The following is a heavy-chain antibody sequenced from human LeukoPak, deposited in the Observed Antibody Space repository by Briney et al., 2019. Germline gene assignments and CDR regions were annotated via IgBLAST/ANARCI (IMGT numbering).Heavy chain of an antibody. CDR1: GFTFSSYA. CDR2: ISSNGGST. D-gene: IGHD3-10*01. CDR3: AKGQRTVLLWFGELFIDY. V-gene: IGHV3-64*01. Sequence: GGSLRLSCAASGFTFSSYAMHWVRQAPGKGLEYVSAISSNGGSTYYANSVKGRFTISRDNSKNTLYLQMGSLRAEDTAVYYCAKGQRTVLLWFGELFIDYWGQGTLVTVSS. J-gene: IGHJ4*02.